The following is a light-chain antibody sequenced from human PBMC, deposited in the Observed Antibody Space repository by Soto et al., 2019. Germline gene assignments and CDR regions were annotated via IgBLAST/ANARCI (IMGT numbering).Light chain of an antibody. CDR3: QSYDSTLSARYV. CDR2: GNT. Sequence: QSVLTQPPSVSGAPGQRVTISCTGSSSNIGANYDVHWYQHRPGTAPKLLIFGNTNRPSGVPDRFSGSKPGTSASLAITGLQAEDEGDYYCQSYDSTLSARYVFGTGTKVTVL. V-gene: IGLV1-40*01. J-gene: IGLJ1*01. CDR1: SSNIGANYD.